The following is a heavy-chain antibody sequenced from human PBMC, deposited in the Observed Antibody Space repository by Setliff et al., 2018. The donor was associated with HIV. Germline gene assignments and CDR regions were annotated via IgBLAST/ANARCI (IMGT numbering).Heavy chain of an antibody. CDR1: GGSISSGGPGYY. Sequence: SETLSLTCTVSGGSISSGGPGYYWGWIRQPPGKGLEWIGSIYHSGSTYYNPSLKSRVTMSVDKSKNQLSLKLWSVTAADTAVYYCARQGYYYDNSGYFTIWGQGTLVTVSS. CDR3: ARQGYYYDNSGYFTI. J-gene: IGHJ4*02. V-gene: IGHV4-39*07. D-gene: IGHD3-22*01. CDR2: IYHSGST.